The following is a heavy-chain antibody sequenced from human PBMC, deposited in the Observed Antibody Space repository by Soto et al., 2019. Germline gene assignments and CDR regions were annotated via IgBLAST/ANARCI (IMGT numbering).Heavy chain of an antibody. Sequence: QVQLVQSGAEVKKPGASVKVSCKASGYTFTSYYMHWVRQAPGQGLEWMGIINPSGGSTSYAQKFKGRVTMTRDTSTSTVYMELSSLRSEDTAVYYCASPGEQLVRGLDYWGQGTLVTVSS. CDR2: INPSGGST. CDR1: GYTFTSYY. J-gene: IGHJ4*02. V-gene: IGHV1-46*01. CDR3: ASPGEQLVRGLDY. D-gene: IGHD6-6*01.